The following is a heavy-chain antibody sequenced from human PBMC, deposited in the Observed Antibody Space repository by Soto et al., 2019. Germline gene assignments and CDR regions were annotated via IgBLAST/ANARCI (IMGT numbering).Heavy chain of an antibody. V-gene: IGHV3-30*03. CDR1: GFTFSNTG. J-gene: IGHJ5*02. Sequence: QVHLVESGGGGVQPGRSLRLSCAASGFTFSNTGRHWVRQAPGKGLEWVAMISHDGGVKHYTDSVKGRFTNSRDTTNNTVYLQTTSLRPEYTAMYHGARDSYGAGCYNYCDPWGQGTLVSVSS. CDR3: ARDSYGAGCYNYCDP. D-gene: IGHD5-18*01. CDR2: ISHDGGVK.